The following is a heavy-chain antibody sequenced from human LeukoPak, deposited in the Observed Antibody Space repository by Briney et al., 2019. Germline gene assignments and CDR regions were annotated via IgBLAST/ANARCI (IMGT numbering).Heavy chain of an antibody. D-gene: IGHD4-11*01. V-gene: IGHV1-8*01. CDR3: ARVDYSNDYYYYYMDV. J-gene: IGHJ6*03. CDR1: GYTFTSYD. Sequence: GASVKVSCKASGYTFTSYDINWVRQVTGQGLEWVGWMNPNSGNTGYAQKFQGRVTMTRNTSISTAYMELSSLRSEDTAVYYCARVDYSNDYYYYYMDVWGKGTTVTVSS. CDR2: MNPNSGNT.